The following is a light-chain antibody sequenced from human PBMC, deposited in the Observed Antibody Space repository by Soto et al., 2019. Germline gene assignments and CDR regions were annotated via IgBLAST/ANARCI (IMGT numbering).Light chain of an antibody. Sequence: DIQMTQSPSTLSASVGDRVTITCRASQSISSWLAGYQQKPGKAPKPLIYKASSLQSGVPSRLSGSGSGTEFTLTIGGLQPDDFATYFCQQYNSYWMFGQATNVAIK. CDR3: QQYNSYWM. CDR2: KAS. J-gene: IGKJ1*01. CDR1: QSISSW. V-gene: IGKV1-5*03.